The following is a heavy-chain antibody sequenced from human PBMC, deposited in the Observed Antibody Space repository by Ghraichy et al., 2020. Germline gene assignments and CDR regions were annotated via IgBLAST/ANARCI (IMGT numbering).Heavy chain of an antibody. Sequence: GGSLRLSCAASGFTFSSYDMHWVRQVTGKGLEWVSTIGTAGDTYSPGSVKGRFTISRENAKNSLYLQMNSLRAGDTAVHYCARTESQAGWEGGGYYYGMDVWGQGTTVTVSS. CDR2: IGTAGDT. D-gene: IGHD6-19*01. V-gene: IGHV3-13*01. CDR1: GFTFSSYD. CDR3: ARTESQAGWEGGGYYYGMDV. J-gene: IGHJ6*02.